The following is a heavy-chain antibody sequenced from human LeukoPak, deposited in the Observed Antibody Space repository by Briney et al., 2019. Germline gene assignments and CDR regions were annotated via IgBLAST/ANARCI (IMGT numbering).Heavy chain of an antibody. Sequence: GGSLRLSCAASGFTFSSYWMHWVRQAPGKGLVWVSRINSDGSSASYADSVRGRFTISRDNSKNTLYLQMNSLRAEDAAVYYCAEEYSSSSNYFDYWGQGTLVTVSS. J-gene: IGHJ4*02. D-gene: IGHD6-6*01. CDR3: AEEYSSSSNYFDY. CDR1: GFTFSSYW. CDR2: INSDGSSA. V-gene: IGHV3-74*01.